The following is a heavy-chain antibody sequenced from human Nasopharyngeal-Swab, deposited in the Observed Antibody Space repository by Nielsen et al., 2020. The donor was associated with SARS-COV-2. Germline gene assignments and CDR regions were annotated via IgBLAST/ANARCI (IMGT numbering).Heavy chain of an antibody. V-gene: IGHV4-34*01. CDR1: GGSFSDFY. J-gene: IGHJ4*02. CDR2: LNHRGDI. D-gene: IGHD3-16*01. CDR3: ARGGDTAITNYFDY. Sequence: SETLPLTCSVYGGSFSDFYWRWIRQSPGKGLEWIGELNHRGDIHSNPSLKCRVTMSVYTSKNHFSLTLASVIAADTAVYFCARGGDTAITNYFDYWGQGTLVTVSS.